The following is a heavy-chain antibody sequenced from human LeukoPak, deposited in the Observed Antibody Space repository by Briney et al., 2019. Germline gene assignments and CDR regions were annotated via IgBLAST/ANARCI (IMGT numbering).Heavy chain of an antibody. CDR2: VNHSGSA. CDR3: ARERASNNHDNWFDP. V-gene: IGHV4-34*01. CDR1: GASFNDYY. Sequence: SETLSLTCAVSGASFNDYYWSWIRHSPTKGLEWIGEVNHSGSAKYNPSLTSRVTISADKSKKQFFLRLSPVAAAASGVYYCARERASNNHDNWFDPWGQGTLVTVSS. J-gene: IGHJ5*02.